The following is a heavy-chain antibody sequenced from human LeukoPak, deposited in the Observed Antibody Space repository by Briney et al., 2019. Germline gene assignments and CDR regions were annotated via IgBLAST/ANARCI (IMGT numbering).Heavy chain of an antibody. J-gene: IGHJ4*02. Sequence: GGSLRLSRVASGFTFSRYGMHGVRQAPGKGLEWVAVIWSDGSNEYYPDSVRGRFTISRDNSKNMLYLEMNSPRAEDTAVYYCARGGFPKHYCSGVSCYTEFDFWGQGTLVTASS. CDR1: GFTFSRYG. D-gene: IGHD2-15*01. V-gene: IGHV3-33*01. CDR2: IWSDGSNE. CDR3: ARGGFPKHYCSGVSCYTEFDF.